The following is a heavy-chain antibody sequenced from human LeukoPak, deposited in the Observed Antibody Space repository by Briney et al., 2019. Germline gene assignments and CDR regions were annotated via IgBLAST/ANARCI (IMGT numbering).Heavy chain of an antibody. V-gene: IGHV1-2*02. CDR3: ARSDLGRYSSSSARYDAFDI. J-gene: IGHJ3*02. D-gene: IGHD6-6*01. Sequence: GASVKVSCKASGYTFTGYYMHWVRQAPGQGLEWMGWINPNSGGTNYAQKFQGRVTMTRDTSISTAYMELSSLRSEDTAVYYCARSDLGRYSSSSARYDAFDIWGQGTMVTVSS. CDR1: GYTFTGYY. CDR2: INPNSGGT.